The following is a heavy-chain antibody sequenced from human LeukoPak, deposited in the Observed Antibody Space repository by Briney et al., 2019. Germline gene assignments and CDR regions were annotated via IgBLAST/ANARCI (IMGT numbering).Heavy chain of an antibody. J-gene: IGHJ4*02. CDR3: ARGPTYYGGNSGFDY. CDR1: GFTFSSYS. D-gene: IGHD4-23*01. CDR2: ISSSSSYI. V-gene: IGHV3-21*01. Sequence: GGSLRLSCTASGFTFSSYSMNWVRQAPGKGLEWVSSISSSSSYIYYADSVKGRFTISRDNAKNSLYLQMNSLRAEDTAVYYCARGPTYYGGNSGFDYWGREPWSPSPQ.